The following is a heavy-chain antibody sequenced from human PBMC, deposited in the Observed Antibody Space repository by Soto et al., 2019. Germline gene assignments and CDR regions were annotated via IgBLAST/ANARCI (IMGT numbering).Heavy chain of an antibody. CDR1: GYTFTSYG. J-gene: IGHJ3*02. V-gene: IGHV1-18*01. CDR3: ASWWDDSSEADKNAFDI. CDR2: ISAYNGNT. D-gene: IGHD3-22*01. Sequence: GXSVKASCKASGYTFTSYGISWVRQAPVQGLEWMGWISAYNGNTNYAQKLQGRVTMTTDTSTSTAYMELRRLRSDDTAVYYCASWWDDSSEADKNAFDIWGQGTMVTVSS.